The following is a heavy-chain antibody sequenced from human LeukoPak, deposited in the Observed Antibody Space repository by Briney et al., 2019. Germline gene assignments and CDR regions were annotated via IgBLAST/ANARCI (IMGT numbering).Heavy chain of an antibody. CDR2: ISYDGSTK. J-gene: IGHJ4*02. V-gene: IGHV3-30-3*01. CDR1: GFTFNTYA. Sequence: GGSLRLSCAASGFTFNTYAMHWVRQAPGKGLEWVAVISYDGSTKYYADSVKGRFTISRDNSKNTVYLQMNSLRAEDTAVYYCARGRPDYGGKSRDMVFDYWGQGILVTVSS. CDR3: ARGRPDYGGKSRDMVFDY. D-gene: IGHD4-23*01.